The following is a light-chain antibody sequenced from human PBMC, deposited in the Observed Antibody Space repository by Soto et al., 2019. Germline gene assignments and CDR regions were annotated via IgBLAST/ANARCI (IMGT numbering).Light chain of an antibody. Sequence: QSVLTQPRSVSGSPGQSVTISCTGTSSDVGGYNYVSWYQQHPGKAPKLMIYDVSKRPSGVPDRFSGSKSGNTASLTISGLQAEDEADYYCQSYDTSLSGVIFGAGTQLTVL. CDR2: DVS. V-gene: IGLV2-11*01. CDR3: QSYDTSLSGVI. J-gene: IGLJ7*01. CDR1: SSDVGGYNY.